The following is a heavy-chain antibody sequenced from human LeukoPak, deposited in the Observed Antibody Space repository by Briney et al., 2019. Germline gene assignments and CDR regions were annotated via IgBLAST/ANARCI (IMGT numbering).Heavy chain of an antibody. J-gene: IGHJ4*02. CDR2: IWSDGSNK. V-gene: IGHV3-33*01. Sequence: GGSLRLSCAASGFTFSSYGMHWVRQAPGKGLEWVAVIWSDGSNKYYADSVKGRFTIPRDNSKNTLYLQVNSLRAEDTAVYYCARASYYLFWSGYYASYFDYWGQGILVTVSS. CDR1: GFTFSSYG. CDR3: ARASYYLFWSGYYASYFDY. D-gene: IGHD3-3*01.